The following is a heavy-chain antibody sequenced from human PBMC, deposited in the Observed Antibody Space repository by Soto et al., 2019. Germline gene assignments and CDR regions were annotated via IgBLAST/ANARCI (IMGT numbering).Heavy chain of an antibody. J-gene: IGHJ2*01. CDR2: IRYDGNNI. CDR3: ASSRLGDGRWYFDL. CDR1: GFNFSSYG. Sequence: QAQLVESGGGVVQPGRSLRLSCAASGFNFSSYGMHWVRQAPGKGLEWLAIIRYDGNNINYADSVKGRFSISRDNSNNMMFLQMSSLRVEDTAVYYCASSRLGDGRWYFDLWGRGTLVTVSS. V-gene: IGHV3-33*01. D-gene: IGHD3-16*01.